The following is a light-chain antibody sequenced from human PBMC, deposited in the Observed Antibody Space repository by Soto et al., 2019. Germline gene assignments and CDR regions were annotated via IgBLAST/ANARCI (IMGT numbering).Light chain of an antibody. CDR2: KAS. Sequence: DIQMTQSNSTLSASVGDRVAITCRASQSISTYLAWYQQKPGKAPKLLIYKASSLESGVPSRFSGSGSGAEFTLTISSLQPDDFATYYCQQYNTYSRTFGQRS. J-gene: IGKJ1*01. CDR1: QSISTY. CDR3: QQYNTYSRT. V-gene: IGKV1-5*03.